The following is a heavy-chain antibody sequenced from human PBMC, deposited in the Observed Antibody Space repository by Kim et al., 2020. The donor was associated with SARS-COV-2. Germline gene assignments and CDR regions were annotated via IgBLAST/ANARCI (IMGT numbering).Heavy chain of an antibody. J-gene: IGHJ6*02. CDR1: GGTFSSYA. CDR2: IIPILGIA. Sequence: SVKVSCKASGGTFSSYAISWVRQAPGQGLEWMGRIIPILGIANYAQKFQRRVTITADKSTSTAYLELSSLRSEDTAVYYCARERADFWSGYYATPYYYGMGVWGQGATVTLSS. D-gene: IGHD3-3*01. CDR3: ARERADFWSGYYATPYYYGMGV. V-gene: IGHV1-69*04.